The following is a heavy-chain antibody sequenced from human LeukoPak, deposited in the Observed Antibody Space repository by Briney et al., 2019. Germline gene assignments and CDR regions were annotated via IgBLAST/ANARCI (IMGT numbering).Heavy chain of an antibody. CDR1: GFTFSSYS. V-gene: IGHV3-21*01. CDR3: ARAPPGRDLLGGFDF. J-gene: IGHJ4*02. D-gene: IGHD2-15*01. CDR2: ISSSSSYI. Sequence: GGSLRLSCAASGFTFSSYSMNWVRQAPGKGLEWVSSISSSSSYIYYADSVKGRFTISRDNARNSLYLQMDSLRAEDTAVYYCARAPPGRDLLGGFDFWGQGTLVTVSS.